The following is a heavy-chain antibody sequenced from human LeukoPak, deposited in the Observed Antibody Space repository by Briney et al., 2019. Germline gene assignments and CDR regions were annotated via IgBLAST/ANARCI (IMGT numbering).Heavy chain of an antibody. CDR3: ARDACSSTSCYFDY. J-gene: IGHJ4*02. CDR1: GFTFSSYG. CDR2: IWYDGSNK. Sequence: GGSLRLSCAASGFTFSSYGMHWVRQAPGKGLEWMAVIWYDGSNKYYADSVKGRFTTSRDNSKNTLYLQMNSLRAEDTAVYYCARDACSSTSCYFDYWGQGTLVTVSS. V-gene: IGHV3-33*01. D-gene: IGHD2-2*01.